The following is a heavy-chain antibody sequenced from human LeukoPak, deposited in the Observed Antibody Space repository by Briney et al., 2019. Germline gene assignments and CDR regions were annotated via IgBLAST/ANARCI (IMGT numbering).Heavy chain of an antibody. D-gene: IGHD5-12*01. Sequence: GGSLRLSCAASGFTFSSYGMHWVRQAPGKGLEWVAFIRYDGRNKYYADSVKGRFTISRDNSKNTLYLQMNSLRAEDTAVYYCAKDRAVATTLGFFDYWGQGTLVTVSS. CDR2: IRYDGRNK. CDR3: AKDRAVATTLGFFDY. J-gene: IGHJ4*02. V-gene: IGHV3-30*02. CDR1: GFTFSSYG.